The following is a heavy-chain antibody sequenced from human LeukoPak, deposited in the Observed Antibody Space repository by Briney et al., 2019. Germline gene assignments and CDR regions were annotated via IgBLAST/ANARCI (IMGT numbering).Heavy chain of an antibody. D-gene: IGHD2-15*01. CDR1: GGTFSSYA. CDR2: ISAYNGNT. V-gene: IGHV1-18*01. CDR3: ASTAGCSGGSCPNAFDI. J-gene: IGHJ3*02. Sequence: ASVKVSCKASGGTFSSYAISWVRQAPGQGLEWMGWISAYNGNTNYAQKLQGRVTITTDTSTSTAYMELRSLRSDDTAVYYCASTAGCSGGSCPNAFDIWGQGTMVTVSS.